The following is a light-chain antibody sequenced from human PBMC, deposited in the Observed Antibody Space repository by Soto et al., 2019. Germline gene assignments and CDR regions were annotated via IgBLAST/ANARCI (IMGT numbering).Light chain of an antibody. J-gene: IGKJ1*01. CDR2: GAS. V-gene: IGKV3-20*01. CDR3: QQYGSSPWT. Sequence: EIVLTPSPGTLSLSPGERATLSCRASQSVSSSYLAWYQQKPGQAPRLLIYGASSRATGIPGRFSGSGSGTDFTLTISRLEPEDFAVYYCQQYGSSPWTFGQGTKVDIK. CDR1: QSVSSSY.